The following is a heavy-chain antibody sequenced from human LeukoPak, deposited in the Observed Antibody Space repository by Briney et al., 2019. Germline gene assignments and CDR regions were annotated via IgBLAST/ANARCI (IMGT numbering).Heavy chain of an antibody. V-gene: IGHV4-59*01. CDR3: ARGGLENGYHSNDGFDI. CDR1: GGSISGYY. CDR2: IYYSGST. D-gene: IGHD3-22*01. Sequence: KSSETLSLTCTVSGGSISGYYWSWIRRPPGKGLEWIGYIYYSGSTKYNPSPKSRVTMSVDTSRNQFSLKLSSVTAADTAVYYCARGGLENGYHSNDGFDIWGQGTMVTVSS. J-gene: IGHJ3*02.